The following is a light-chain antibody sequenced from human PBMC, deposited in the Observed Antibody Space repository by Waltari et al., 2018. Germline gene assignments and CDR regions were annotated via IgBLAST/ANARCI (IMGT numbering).Light chain of an antibody. CDR1: KLGDKY. CDR3: QAWDSSTDVV. CDR2: QDS. Sequence: SYELTQPPSVSVSPGQTASITCSGDKLGDKYACWYQQKPGQSPVLVIYQDSKRPSGIPERFSGSNPGTTATLTISGTPAMDEADYYCQAWDSSTDVVFGGGTKLTVL. V-gene: IGLV3-1*01. J-gene: IGLJ2*01.